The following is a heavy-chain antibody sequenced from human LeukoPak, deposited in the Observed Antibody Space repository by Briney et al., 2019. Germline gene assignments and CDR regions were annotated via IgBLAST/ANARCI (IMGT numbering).Heavy chain of an antibody. V-gene: IGHV4-59*12. CDR2: IYHSGST. CDR1: GDSITSYY. CDR3: AREFLKAAAGPTVNWFDP. J-gene: IGHJ5*02. Sequence: SETLSLTCTVSGDSITSYYCSWIRQPPGKGLEWIGEIYHSGSTNYNPSLKSRVTISVDKSKNQFSLKLSSVTAADTAVYYCAREFLKAAAGPTVNWFDPWGQGTLVTVSS. D-gene: IGHD6-13*01.